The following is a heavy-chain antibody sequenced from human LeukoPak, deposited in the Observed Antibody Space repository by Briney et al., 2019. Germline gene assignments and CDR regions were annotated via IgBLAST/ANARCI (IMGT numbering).Heavy chain of an antibody. CDR3: ARAEIVVPAAILENYYYYGMDV. Sequence: GGSLRLSCAASGFTFSSYGMHWVRQAPGKGLEWVAVIWYDGSNKYYADSVKGRFTISRDNSKNTLYLQMNSLRAEDTAVYYCARAEIVVPAAILENYYYYGMDVWGKGTTVTVSS. CDR1: GFTFSSYG. V-gene: IGHV3-33*01. D-gene: IGHD2-2*02. CDR2: IWYDGSNK. J-gene: IGHJ6*04.